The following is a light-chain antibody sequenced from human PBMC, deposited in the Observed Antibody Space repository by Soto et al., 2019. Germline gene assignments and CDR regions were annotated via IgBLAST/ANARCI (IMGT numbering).Light chain of an antibody. CDR1: QVIRNS. Sequence: DIQMTQSPSSLSASVGDRVTITCRASQVIRNSLAWFQQKPGKVPKSLIYAASTLQSGVPSKFSGSGSGTDFTLTISSLQPEDFATYYCLQYESYPPTFGGGTKVEIK. V-gene: IGKV1-16*02. CDR3: LQYESYPPT. J-gene: IGKJ4*01. CDR2: AAS.